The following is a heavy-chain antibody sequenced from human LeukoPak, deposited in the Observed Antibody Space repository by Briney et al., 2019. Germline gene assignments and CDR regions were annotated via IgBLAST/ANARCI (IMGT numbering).Heavy chain of an antibody. D-gene: IGHD3-10*01. V-gene: IGHV1-69*13. CDR2: IIPICGTA. Sequence: SVKLSCKASGGTFSSYAISWVRQAPGQGLEWMGGIIPICGTANYAQKFQGRVTITADESTNTAYMELSSLRSEDTAVYYCARVPPPEDYCSGSYVDYWGQGTLVTVSS. CDR3: ARVPPPEDYCSGSYVDY. J-gene: IGHJ4*02. CDR1: GGTFSSYA.